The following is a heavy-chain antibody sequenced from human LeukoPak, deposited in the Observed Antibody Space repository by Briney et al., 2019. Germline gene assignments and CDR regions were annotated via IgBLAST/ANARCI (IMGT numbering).Heavy chain of an antibody. J-gene: IGHJ4*02. V-gene: IGHV3-13*01. CDR1: GFTLGSHD. CDR3: VRDARGYRYTYFDY. D-gene: IGHD5-18*01. Sequence: GGSLRLSCTASGFTLGSHDMHWVRQIPGQGLEWVAAVSSGFHAFFADSVQGRFTVSREDARNSLYLQMNSLRAGDTAVYYCVRDARGYRYTYFDYWGQGTLVTVSS. CDR2: VSSGFHA.